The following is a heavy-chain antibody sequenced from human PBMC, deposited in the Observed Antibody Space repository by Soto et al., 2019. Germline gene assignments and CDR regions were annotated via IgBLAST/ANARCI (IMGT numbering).Heavy chain of an antibody. CDR2: VYHNGGA. V-gene: IGHV4-39*01. D-gene: IGHD2-21*01. Sequence: AETFASSFTVSGVSIHNSHSFWAWIRQPPVKVLEFIGSVYHNGGAHYNSSLKSRVTITVDTANNQVSLRMRSLTAADTAVYYFGRVVEGATQHTDPESWGQGILDSVSS. CDR1: GVSIHNSHSF. CDR3: GRVVEGATQHTDPES. J-gene: IGHJ5*02.